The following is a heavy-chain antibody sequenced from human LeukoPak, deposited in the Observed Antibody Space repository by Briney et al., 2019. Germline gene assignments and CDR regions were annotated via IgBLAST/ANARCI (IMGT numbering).Heavy chain of an antibody. J-gene: IGHJ1*01. CDR1: GFTFSDYS. D-gene: IGHD1-1*01. CDR2: ISRRSRHV. Sequence: GGSLRLSCTASGFTFSDYSMNWVRQAPGKGLEWVSSISRRSRHVYYAASVKGRFTISRDNAKNSLYLQMNSLRAEDMAVYFCVRDFMGSGSTTAYLHHWGQGTLVTVSS. V-gene: IGHV3-21*01. CDR3: VRDFMGSGSTTAYLHH.